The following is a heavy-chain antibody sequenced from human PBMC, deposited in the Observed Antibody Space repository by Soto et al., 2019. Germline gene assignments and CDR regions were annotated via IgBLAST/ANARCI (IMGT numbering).Heavy chain of an antibody. CDR3: ARGRGEDDILTGYNYDY. J-gene: IGHJ4*02. CDR2: INHSGST. V-gene: IGHV4-34*01. Sequence: SETLSLTCAVYGGSFSGYCWSWIRQPPGKGLEWIGEINHSGSTNYNPSLKSRVTISVDTSKNQFSLKLSSVTAADTAVYYCARGRGEDDILTGYNYDYWGQGTLVTVSS. D-gene: IGHD3-9*01. CDR1: GGSFSGYC.